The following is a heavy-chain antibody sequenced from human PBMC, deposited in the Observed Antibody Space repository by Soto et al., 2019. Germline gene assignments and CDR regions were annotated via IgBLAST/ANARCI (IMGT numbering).Heavy chain of an antibody. CDR2: TFYSGST. CDR3: AGLRLGEGFDP. D-gene: IGHD3-16*01. V-gene: IGHV4-61*01. Sequence: SETLSLTCTVSGGSVNSGSYYWNWIRQPPGKGLEWIGYTFYSGSTNYNPSLKRRVTISLDTSKNQFSMRLSSVTAADTAVYYCAGLRLGEGFDPWGQGTRVTVSS. CDR1: GGSVNSGSYY. J-gene: IGHJ5*02.